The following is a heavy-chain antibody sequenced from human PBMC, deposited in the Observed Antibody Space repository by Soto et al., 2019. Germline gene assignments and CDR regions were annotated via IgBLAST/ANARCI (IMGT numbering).Heavy chain of an antibody. CDR3: AKDQVMVRGVIIPKNYFDY. CDR1: GFTFSSYA. D-gene: IGHD3-10*01. Sequence: GGSLRLSCAASGFTFSSYAMSWVRQAPGKGLEWVSAISGSGGSTYYADSVKGRFTISRDNSKNTLYLQMNSLRAEDTAVYYCAKDQVMVRGVIIPKNYFDYWGQGTLVTVSS. J-gene: IGHJ4*02. V-gene: IGHV3-23*01. CDR2: ISGSGGST.